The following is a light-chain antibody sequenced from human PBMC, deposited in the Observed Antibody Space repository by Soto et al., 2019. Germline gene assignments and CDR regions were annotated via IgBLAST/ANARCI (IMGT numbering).Light chain of an antibody. CDR1: SSDVGSDNL. J-gene: IGLJ2*01. V-gene: IGLV2-23*01. CDR3: CSYAGSSTAI. CDR2: EGS. Sequence: QSALTQPASVSGSPGQSITISCTGTSSDVGSDNLVSWYQQHPGKAPKLMIYEGSKRPSGVSNRFSGSKSGNTASLTISGLQAEDEADYYCCSYAGSSTAIVGGGTKVTV.